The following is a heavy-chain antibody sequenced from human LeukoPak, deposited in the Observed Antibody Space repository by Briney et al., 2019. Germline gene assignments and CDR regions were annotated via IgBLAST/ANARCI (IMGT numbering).Heavy chain of an antibody. CDR1: GGSISSRSYY. Sequence: PSETLSLTCTVSGGSISSRSYYWGWIRQPPGKGLEWIGSIYYSGSTYYNPSLKSRVTISVDTSKNQFSLKLSSVTAADTAVYYCARLPPRYGFPDYWGQGTLVTVS. CDR3: ARLPPRYGFPDY. CDR2: IYYSGST. D-gene: IGHD5-18*01. J-gene: IGHJ4*02. V-gene: IGHV4-39*01.